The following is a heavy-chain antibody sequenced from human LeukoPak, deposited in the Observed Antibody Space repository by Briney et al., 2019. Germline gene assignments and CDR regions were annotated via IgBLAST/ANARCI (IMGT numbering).Heavy chain of an antibody. J-gene: IGHJ4*02. V-gene: IGHV3-23*01. CDR1: GFTFSSYA. Sequence: PGGSLRLSCAASGFTFSSYAMSWVRHVPGKGLEWVSSISGHTRDTYYADSVKGRFTVSRDNSKNTLYLQMNSLRAEDTAVYYCAKDPGTYYYDSSYYTGWGQGALVTVSS. CDR3: AKDPGTYYYDSSYYTG. CDR2: ISGHTRDT. D-gene: IGHD3-22*01.